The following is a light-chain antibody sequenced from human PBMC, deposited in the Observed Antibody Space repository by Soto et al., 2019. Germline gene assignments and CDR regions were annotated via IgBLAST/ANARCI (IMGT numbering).Light chain of an antibody. CDR3: QQYYSPPYT. V-gene: IGKV4-1*01. Sequence: DIVMTQSPDSLAVSLGERATINCKSSQSVLYSSNNKNYLGWYQQKPGQTPKLLIYWAYTRDSGVPDRFSGRGSGTDFTLTISSLQAEDVAVYYCQQYYSPPYTFGQGTRLEI. CDR1: QSVLYSSNNKNY. CDR2: WAY. J-gene: IGKJ2*01.